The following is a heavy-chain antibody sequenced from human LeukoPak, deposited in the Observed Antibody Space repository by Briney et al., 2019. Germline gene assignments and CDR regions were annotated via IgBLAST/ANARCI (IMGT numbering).Heavy chain of an antibody. J-gene: IGHJ6*03. CDR3: ARSVTPYYYYYMDV. CDR2: IKQDGSEK. V-gene: IGHV3-7*01. Sequence: GGSLRLSCAASGFTFSSYWMSWVRQAPGKGLEWVANIKQDGSEKYYVDSVKGRFTISRDNAKNSLYLQMNSLRAEDTAVYYCARSVTPYYYYYMDVWGKGTTVTVSS. D-gene: IGHD4-23*01. CDR1: GFTFSSYW.